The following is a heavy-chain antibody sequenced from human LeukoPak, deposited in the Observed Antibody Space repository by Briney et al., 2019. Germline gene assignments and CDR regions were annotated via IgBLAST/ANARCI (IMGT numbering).Heavy chain of an antibody. D-gene: IGHD5-18*01. CDR3: AKGGYSYGDLEGYFDY. CDR1: GFTFDDYA. J-gene: IGHJ4*02. CDR2: ISWNSGSI. V-gene: IGHV3-9*03. Sequence: GRSLRLSCAASGFTFDDYAMQWVRQAPGEGLEWVSGISWNSGSIGYADSVKGRFTISRDNAKNSLYLQKNSLRAADMALYYCAKGGYSYGDLEGYFDYWGQGTLVTVSS.